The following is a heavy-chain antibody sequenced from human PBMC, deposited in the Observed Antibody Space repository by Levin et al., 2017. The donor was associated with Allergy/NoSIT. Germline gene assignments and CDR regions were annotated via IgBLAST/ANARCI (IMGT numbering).Heavy chain of an antibody. CDR2: IYYSGST. V-gene: IGHV4-39*01. D-gene: IGHD2-15*01. J-gene: IGHJ5*02. CDR1: GGSISSSSYY. Sequence: ESLKISCTVSGGSISSSSYYWGWIRQPPGKGLEWIGSIYYSGSTYHNSSLKSRVTISVDTSKNQFSLKLSSVTAADTAVYYCARHGGYCSGGSCYSHWFDPWGQGTLVTVSS. CDR3: ARHGGYCSGGSCYSHWFDP.